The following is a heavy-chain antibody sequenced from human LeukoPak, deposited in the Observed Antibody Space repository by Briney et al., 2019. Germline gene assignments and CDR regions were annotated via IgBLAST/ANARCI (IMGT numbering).Heavy chain of an antibody. V-gene: IGHV3-23*01. CDR3: AKDSRGYSYGPFDY. J-gene: IGHJ4*02. Sequence: PGGSLRLSCAASGFTFSNYAMSWVRQAPGKGLEWVSGISGSSASTYFADSVKGRFTISRDNSKNTLYLQMNSLRVEDTAMYYCAKDSRGYSYGPFDYWGQGTLVTVSS. CDR2: ISGSSAST. CDR1: GFTFSNYA. D-gene: IGHD5-18*01.